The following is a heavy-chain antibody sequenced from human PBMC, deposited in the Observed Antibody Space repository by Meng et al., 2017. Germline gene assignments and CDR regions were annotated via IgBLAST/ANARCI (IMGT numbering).Heavy chain of an antibody. CDR2: SNAGNGNT. J-gene: IGHJ4*02. Sequence: ASVKVSCKASGYTFTSYAMHWVRQAPGQRLEWMGWSNAGNGNTKYSQEFQGRVTITRDTSASTAYMELSSLRAEDTAVYYCAKTRSKHIVEMATSDYWGQGTLVTVSS. V-gene: IGHV1-3*02. CDR1: GYTFTSYA. D-gene: IGHD5-24*01. CDR3: AKTRSKHIVEMATSDY.